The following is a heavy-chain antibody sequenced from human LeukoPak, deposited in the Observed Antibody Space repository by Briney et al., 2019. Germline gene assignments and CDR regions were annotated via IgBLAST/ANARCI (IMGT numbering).Heavy chain of an antibody. V-gene: IGHV1-18*04. Sequence: EASVKVSCKASGYTFTSNGISWVRQAPGQGLEWMGWISAYNGNTNYAQKLQGRVTMTTDTSTSTAYMELRSLRSDDTAVYYCARVVYIVVRGVIITYWFDPWGQGTLVTVSS. CDR3: ARVVYIVVRGVIITYWFDP. CDR2: ISAYNGNT. D-gene: IGHD3-10*01. CDR1: GYTFTSNG. J-gene: IGHJ5*02.